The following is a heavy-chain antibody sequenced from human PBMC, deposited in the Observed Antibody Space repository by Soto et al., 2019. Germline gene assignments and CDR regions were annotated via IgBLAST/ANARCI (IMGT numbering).Heavy chain of an antibody. Sequence: SETLSLTCAVYGGSFSGYYWSWIRQPPGKGLEWIGEINHSGSTNYNPSLKSRVTISVDTSKNQFSLKLSSVTAADTAVYYCARGGGWELLDYWGQGTLVTSPQ. CDR3: ARGGGWELLDY. CDR1: GGSFSGYY. D-gene: IGHD1-26*01. J-gene: IGHJ4*02. V-gene: IGHV4-34*01. CDR2: INHSGST.